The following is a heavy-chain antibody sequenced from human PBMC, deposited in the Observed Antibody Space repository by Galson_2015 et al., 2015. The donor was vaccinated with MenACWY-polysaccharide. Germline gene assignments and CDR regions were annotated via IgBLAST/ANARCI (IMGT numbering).Heavy chain of an antibody. J-gene: IGHJ6*02. V-gene: IGHV3-66*02. D-gene: IGHD3-9*01. CDR1: GFTVSSNY. Sequence: SLRLSCAASGFTVSSNYMSWVRQAPGKGLEWVSVIYSGGSTYYADSVKGRFTISRDNSKNTLYLQMNSLRAEDTAVYYCATSPTIDPNYYYYGMDVWGQGTTVTVSS. CDR3: ATSPTIDPNYYYYGMDV. CDR2: IYSGGST.